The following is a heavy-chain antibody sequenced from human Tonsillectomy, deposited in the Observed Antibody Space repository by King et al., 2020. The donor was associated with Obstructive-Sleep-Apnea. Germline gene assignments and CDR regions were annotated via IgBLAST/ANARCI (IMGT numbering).Heavy chain of an antibody. CDR2: ISDRGGST. Sequence: QLVQSGGGLVQPGGPLRLSCAASGFTFSSYAMSWVRQAPRKGLEWVSLISDRGGSTYYADSVKGRFTISRDNSKNTVYLQMNSLRAEDTAVYYCARDHWFDPWGQGTLVTVSS. CDR3: ARDHWFDP. J-gene: IGHJ5*02. V-gene: IGHV3-23*04. CDR1: GFTFSSYA.